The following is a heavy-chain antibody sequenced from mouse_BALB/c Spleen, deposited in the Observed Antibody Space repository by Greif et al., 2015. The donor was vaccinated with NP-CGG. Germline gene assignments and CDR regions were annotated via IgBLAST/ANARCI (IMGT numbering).Heavy chain of an antibody. CDR2: IHPNSGNT. CDR3: ARSDYYGSSYYYAMDY. D-gene: IGHD1-1*01. CDR1: GYTFTSSW. Sequence: QVQLQQSGSVLVRPGASVKLSCKASGYTFTSSWMHWAKQRPGQGLEWVGEIHPNSGNTNYNEKFKGKATLTVDTSSSTAYVYLSSLTSEDSAVYYCARSDYYGSSYYYAMDYWGQGTSVTVSS. V-gene: IGHV1S130*01. J-gene: IGHJ4*01.